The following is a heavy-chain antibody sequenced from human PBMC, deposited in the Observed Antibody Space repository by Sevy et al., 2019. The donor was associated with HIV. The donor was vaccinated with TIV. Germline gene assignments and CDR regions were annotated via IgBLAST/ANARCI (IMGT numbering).Heavy chain of an antibody. CDR1: GFTFSSYS. CDR3: ASSIAVAGEFDY. CDR2: ISSSSSYI. Sequence: GGSLRLSCAASGFTFSSYSVNWVRQAPGKGLEWVSSISSSSSYIYYADSVKGRFTISRDNAKNSLYLQMNSLRAEDTAVYYCASSIAVAGEFDYWGQGTLVTVSS. D-gene: IGHD6-19*01. J-gene: IGHJ4*02. V-gene: IGHV3-21*01.